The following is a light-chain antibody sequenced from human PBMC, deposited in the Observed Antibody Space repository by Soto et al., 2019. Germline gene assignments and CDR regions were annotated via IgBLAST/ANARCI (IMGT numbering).Light chain of an antibody. V-gene: IGKV3-11*01. CDR2: DAS. Sequence: EIVLTQSPATLSLSPGERATLSCRASQSVSSYLAWYQQKPGQAPRLLIYDASNRATGIPARFSGSGSGTDFTLTISSLEPEDLEVYYCQQRSNWVTFGQGTRLEIK. CDR1: QSVSSY. CDR3: QQRSNWVT. J-gene: IGKJ5*01.